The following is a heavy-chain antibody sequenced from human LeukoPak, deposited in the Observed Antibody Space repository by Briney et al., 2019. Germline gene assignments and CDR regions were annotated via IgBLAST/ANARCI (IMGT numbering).Heavy chain of an antibody. D-gene: IGHD2-2*01. V-gene: IGHV4-34*01. CDR1: GGSFSGYY. CDR2: INHSGST. Sequence: PSETLSLTCAVYGGSFSGYYWSWIRQPPGKGLEWIGEINHSGSTNYNPSLKSRVTISVDTSKNQFSLKLSSVTAADTAVYYCARGATYCSSTSCSRTIDYWGQGTLVTVSS. CDR3: ARGATYCSSTSCSRTIDY. J-gene: IGHJ4*02.